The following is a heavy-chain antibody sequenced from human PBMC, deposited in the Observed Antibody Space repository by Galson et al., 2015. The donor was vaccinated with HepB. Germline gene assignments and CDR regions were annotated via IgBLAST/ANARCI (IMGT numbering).Heavy chain of an antibody. CDR1: GYTFTSYG. D-gene: IGHD3-9*01. Sequence: SVKVSCKASGYTFTSYGISWVRQAPGQGLEWMGWISAYNGNTNYAQKLQGRVTMTTDTSTSTAYMELWSLRSDDTAVYYCARRGKRDYDVLTGYYRYFYYGMDVWGQGTTVTVSS. CDR3: ARRGKRDYDVLTGYYRYFYYGMDV. V-gene: IGHV1-18*01. CDR2: ISAYNGNT. J-gene: IGHJ6*02.